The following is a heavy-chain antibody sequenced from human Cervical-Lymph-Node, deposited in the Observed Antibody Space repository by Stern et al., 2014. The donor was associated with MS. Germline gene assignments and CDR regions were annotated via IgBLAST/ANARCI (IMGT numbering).Heavy chain of an antibody. Sequence: VQLVESGAEVRRPGSSVKVSCKSSGGTFSDSAISWVRQAPGQGLEWVGGIISLFGAADYAQKFQGRVTVTADEATVTAYMELSSLTSEDTAVYYCARGAYCGGDCYWGWFDSWGQGTLVTVSS. CDR2: IISLFGAA. J-gene: IGHJ5*01. CDR1: GGTFSDSA. CDR3: ARGAYCGGDCYWGWFDS. V-gene: IGHV1-69*01. D-gene: IGHD2-21*02.